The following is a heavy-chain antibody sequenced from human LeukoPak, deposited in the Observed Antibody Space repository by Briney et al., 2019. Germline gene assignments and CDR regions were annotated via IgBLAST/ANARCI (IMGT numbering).Heavy chain of an antibody. CDR2: IQIDGSST. CDR1: GFTFSRYW. J-gene: IGHJ2*01. Sequence: TGGSLRLSCAASGFTFSRYWMHWVRHAPGKGLEWVSRIQIDGSSTNYADSVKGRFTISRGSDKNTLYLQMHSLRAEDTAMYYCSRVLPGGSRSLDLWGLGTLVIVSS. V-gene: IGHV3-74*01. CDR3: SRVLPGGSRSLDL. D-gene: IGHD1-26*01.